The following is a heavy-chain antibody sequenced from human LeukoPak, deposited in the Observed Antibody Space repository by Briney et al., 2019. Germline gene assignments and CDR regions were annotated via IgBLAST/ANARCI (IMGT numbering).Heavy chain of an antibody. V-gene: IGHV1-2*02. J-gene: IGHJ4*02. CDR3: ARVPGYSSSWYQY. CDR2: INSNSGGT. Sequence: GASVKVSCKASGYTFTGYYMHWVRQAPGQGLEWMGWINSNSGGTNYAQKFQGRVTMTRDTSISTAYMELSRLRSDDTAVYYCARVPGYSSSWYQYWGQGTLVTVSS. CDR1: GYTFTGYY. D-gene: IGHD6-13*01.